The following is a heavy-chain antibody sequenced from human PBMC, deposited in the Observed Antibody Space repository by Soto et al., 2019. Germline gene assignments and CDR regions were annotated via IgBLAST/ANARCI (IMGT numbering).Heavy chain of an antibody. V-gene: IGHV3-21*01. Sequence: EVQLVESGGGLVKPGGSLRLSCAASGFTFSSYSMNWVRQAPGKGLEWVSSISSTSSYIYYADSVKGRFTISRDNAKNSLYLQMNSLRAEDTAVYYCARDSSGWTGDAFDIWGQGTMVTVSS. CDR3: ARDSSGWTGDAFDI. CDR1: GFTFSSYS. CDR2: ISSTSSYI. J-gene: IGHJ3*02. D-gene: IGHD6-19*01.